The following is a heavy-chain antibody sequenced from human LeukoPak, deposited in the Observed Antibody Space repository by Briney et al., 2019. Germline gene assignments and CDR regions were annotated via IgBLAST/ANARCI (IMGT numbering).Heavy chain of an antibody. CDR1: GGSFSGYY. J-gene: IGHJ6*03. D-gene: IGHD5-18*01. V-gene: IGHV4-34*01. CDR3: ARERGRSYGSVPYYYYYMDV. CDR2: INHSGST. Sequence: PSETLSLTCAVYGGSFSGYYWSWIRQPPGKGLEWIGEINHSGSTNYNPSLKSRVIISVDTSKNQFSLKLSSVTAADTAVYYCARERGRSYGSVPYYYYYMDVWGKGTTVTVSS.